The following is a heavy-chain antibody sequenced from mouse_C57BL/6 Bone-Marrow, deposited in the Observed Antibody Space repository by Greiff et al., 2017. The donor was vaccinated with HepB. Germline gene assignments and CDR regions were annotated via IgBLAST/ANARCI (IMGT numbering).Heavy chain of an antibody. D-gene: IGHD1-1*01. CDR2: INPNNGGT. J-gene: IGHJ1*03. Sequence: EVQLQQSGPELVKPGASVKIPCKASGYTFTDYNMDWVKQSHGKSLEWIGDINPNNGGTIYNQKFKGKATLTVDKSSSTAYMELRSLTSEDTAVYYCARRDYYGSSYVGWYFDVWGTGTTVTVSS. V-gene: IGHV1-18*01. CDR1: GYTFTDYN. CDR3: ARRDYYGSSYVGWYFDV.